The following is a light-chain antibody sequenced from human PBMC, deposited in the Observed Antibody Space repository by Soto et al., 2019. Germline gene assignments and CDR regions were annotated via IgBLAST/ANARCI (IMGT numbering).Light chain of an antibody. Sequence: NFMLTQPHSVSESPGKTVTISCTRSGGSIASTFVQWYQQRPGSAPTTVIYEDNQRPSGVPDRFSGSIDSSSNSASLTISGLKTEEEADYYCQSYDSSIVLFGGGTKLTVL. J-gene: IGLJ2*01. CDR2: EDN. CDR3: QSYDSSIVL. V-gene: IGLV6-57*04. CDR1: GGSIASTF.